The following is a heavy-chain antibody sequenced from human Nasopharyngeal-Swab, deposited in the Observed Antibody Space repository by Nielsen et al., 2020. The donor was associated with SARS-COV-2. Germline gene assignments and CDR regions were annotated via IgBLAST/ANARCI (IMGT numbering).Heavy chain of an antibody. J-gene: IGHJ6*03. CDR2: IYHSGST. Sequence: SETLSLTCTVSGGSVSSGSYYWSWIRQPPGKGLEWIGYIYHSGSTYYNPSLKSRVTISVDTSKNQFSLKLSSVTAADTAVYYCARRTRYSNDAYYYMDVWGKGTTVTVSS. V-gene: IGHV4-61*01. D-gene: IGHD4-11*01. CDR1: GGSVSSGSYY. CDR3: ARRTRYSNDAYYYMDV.